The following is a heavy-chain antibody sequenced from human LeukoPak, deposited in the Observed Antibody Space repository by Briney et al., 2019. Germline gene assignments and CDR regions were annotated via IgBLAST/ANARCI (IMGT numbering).Heavy chain of an antibody. V-gene: IGHV3-30*18. J-gene: IGHJ6*04. CDR1: GFTFSSYG. CDR3: AKDLLQTESYYGMDV. D-gene: IGHD2-15*01. CDR2: ISYDGSNK. Sequence: GSLRLSCAASGFTFSSYGMHWVRQAPGKGLEWVAVISYDGSNKYYADSVKGRFTISSDNSKNTLYLQMNSLRAEDTAVYYCAKDLLQTESYYGMDVWGKGTTVTVSS.